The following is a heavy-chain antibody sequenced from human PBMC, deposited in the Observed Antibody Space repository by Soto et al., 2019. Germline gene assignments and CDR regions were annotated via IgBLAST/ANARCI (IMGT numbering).Heavy chain of an antibody. CDR3: AKLPYYYDSSGYYPALDY. J-gene: IGHJ4*02. CDR2: ISGSGGST. Sequence: GGSLRLSCAASGFTFSSYAMSWVRQAPGKGLEWVSAISGSGGSTYYADSVKGRFTISRDNSKNTLYLQMNSLRAEDTAVYYCAKLPYYYDSSGYYPALDYWGQGTLVTVSS. V-gene: IGHV3-23*01. CDR1: GFTFSSYA. D-gene: IGHD3-22*01.